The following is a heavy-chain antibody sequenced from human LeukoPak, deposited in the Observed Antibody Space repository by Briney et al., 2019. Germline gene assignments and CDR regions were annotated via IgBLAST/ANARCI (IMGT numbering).Heavy chain of an antibody. V-gene: IGHV5-10-1*01. CDR1: GYSFTSYC. D-gene: IGHD2-2*02. CDR3: ARRVKLGYCSSTSCFTLPDAFDI. Sequence: GESLRISCKGSGYSFTSYCISWGGQRPGKGREWRGRIDLSDSYTNYSPSFQGHVTISADKSISTAYLQWSSLKASDTAMYYCARRVKLGYCSSTSCFTLPDAFDIWGQGTMVTVSS. CDR2: IDLSDSYT. J-gene: IGHJ3*02.